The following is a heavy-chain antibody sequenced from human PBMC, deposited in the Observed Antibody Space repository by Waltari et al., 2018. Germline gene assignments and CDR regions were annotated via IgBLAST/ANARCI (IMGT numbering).Heavy chain of an antibody. Sequence: VQMVESGGGVVQPGRSMRLSVAASGFTFSNYVIHWVRQIPGKGLEWVSALSGVDKTTYYADSVKGRFSISRDNSKNTLFLQMSSLRDDDTAFYHCAAMTVAVRPYFLHWGQGTRVTVSS. D-gene: IGHD6-6*01. J-gene: IGHJ1*01. V-gene: IGHV3-23*04. CDR3: AAMTVAVRPYFLH. CDR2: LSGVDKTT. CDR1: GFTFSNYV.